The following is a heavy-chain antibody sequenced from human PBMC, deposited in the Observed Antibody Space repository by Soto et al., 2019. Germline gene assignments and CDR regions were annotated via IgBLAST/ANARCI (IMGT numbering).Heavy chain of an antibody. CDR2: IYYSGTT. CDR1: GGSISSSSYY. Sequence: QLQLQESGPGLVKPSETLSLTCTVSGGSISSSSYYWGWIRQPPGKGLEWIGSIYYSGTTYYNPSLRSRVTISEDTSKNQFSLKLSSVTAADTAVYYCARHHTSSVAYFDYWGQGTLVTVSS. J-gene: IGHJ4*02. V-gene: IGHV4-39*01. D-gene: IGHD6-13*01. CDR3: ARHHTSSVAYFDY.